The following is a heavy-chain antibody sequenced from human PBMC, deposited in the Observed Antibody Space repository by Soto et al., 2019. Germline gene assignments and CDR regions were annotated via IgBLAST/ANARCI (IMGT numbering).Heavy chain of an antibody. J-gene: IGHJ4*02. D-gene: IGHD3-22*01. CDR1: GFSLTTTGVG. Sequence: QITLKESGPTLVKPTQTLTLTCTFSGFSLTTTGVGVGWIRQTPGKALEWLALIYWDDDRRQSPSLKSRLTITRDTSKNQVVLTLTNMDPVDTATYYCVHSFYDLSGPFLFDYWGQGTLVTVSS. V-gene: IGHV2-5*02. CDR3: VHSFYDLSGPFLFDY. CDR2: IYWDDDR.